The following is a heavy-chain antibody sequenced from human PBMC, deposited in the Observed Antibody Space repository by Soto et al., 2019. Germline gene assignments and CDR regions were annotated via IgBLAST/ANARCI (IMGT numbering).Heavy chain of an antibody. J-gene: IGHJ4*02. Sequence: ASVKVSCKASGYTFTGYYMHWVRQAPGQGLEWMGWINPNSGGTNYAQKFQGWVTMTRDTSISTAYMELSRLRSDDTAVYTCGRGRSGSGSYSPDYWGQGTLVTVSS. V-gene: IGHV1-2*04. D-gene: IGHD3-10*01. CDR2: INPNSGGT. CDR1: GYTFTGYY. CDR3: GRGRSGSGSYSPDY.